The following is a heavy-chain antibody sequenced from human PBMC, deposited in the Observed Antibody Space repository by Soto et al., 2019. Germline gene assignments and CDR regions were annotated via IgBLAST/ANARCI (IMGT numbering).Heavy chain of an antibody. CDR3: ARGPMVRGAESNDY. CDR1: GHTFTSYG. J-gene: IGHJ4*02. CDR2: INPSGGST. Sequence: GASVKVSCKASGHTFTSYGISWVRQAPGQGLEWMGIINPSGGSTSYAQKFQGRVTMTRDTSTSTVYMELSSLRSEDTAVYYCARGPMVRGAESNDYWGQGTLVTVSS. D-gene: IGHD3-10*01. V-gene: IGHV1-46*03.